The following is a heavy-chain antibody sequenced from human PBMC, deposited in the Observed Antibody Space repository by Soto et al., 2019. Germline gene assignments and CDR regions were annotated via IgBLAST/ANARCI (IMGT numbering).Heavy chain of an antibody. J-gene: IGHJ5*02. V-gene: IGHV4-31*03. CDR2: IYYNGNT. CDR1: GGSIPSGEYY. D-gene: IGHD4-17*01. CDR3: ARETYGDYVGYFDP. Sequence: SETLSLTCTVSGGSIPSGEYYWSSIRQLPGKDLEWIAYIYYNGNTYYTPSLKSRATISLDTSRNQFFLNLNSVTAADTAVYYCARETYGDYVGYFDPWGQGIQVTVS.